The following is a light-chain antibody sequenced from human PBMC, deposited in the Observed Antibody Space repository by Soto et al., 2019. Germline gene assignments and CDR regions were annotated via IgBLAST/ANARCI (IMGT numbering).Light chain of an antibody. J-gene: IGKJ2*01. CDR2: GAS. CDR3: QQYNNRHPVT. Sequence: EIVMTQSPATLSVSPGERATLSCRASQSVSSSLAWYQQKPGQAPRLLIYGASTRATDVPARFSGSGSGTEFTLTVSSLQSEAFAVYFCQQYNNRHPVTFGQGTKLEIK. V-gene: IGKV3-15*01. CDR1: QSVSSS.